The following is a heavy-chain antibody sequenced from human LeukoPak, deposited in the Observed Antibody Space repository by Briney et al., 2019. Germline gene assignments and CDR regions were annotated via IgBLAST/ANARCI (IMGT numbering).Heavy chain of an antibody. J-gene: IGHJ4*02. Sequence: SDTLSLTCTVSGGSISSYYWSWIRQPPGKGLEWIGYIYYSGSTNYNPSLKSRVTISVDTSKNQFSLKLSSVTAADTAVYYCARLTNSGGSYRRFDYWGQGTLVTVSS. CDR1: GGSISSYY. CDR3: ARLTNSGGSYRRFDY. CDR2: IYYSGST. D-gene: IGHD2-15*01. V-gene: IGHV4-59*08.